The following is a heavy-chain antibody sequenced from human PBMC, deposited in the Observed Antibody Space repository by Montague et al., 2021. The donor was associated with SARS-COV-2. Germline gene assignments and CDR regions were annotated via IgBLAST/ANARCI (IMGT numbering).Heavy chain of an antibody. J-gene: IGHJ4*02. CDR1: GDSVSSNRAT. CDR2: TYYRSMWKS. CDR3: VRGIEAAGSYDY. D-gene: IGHD6-13*01. V-gene: IGHV6-1*01. Sequence: CAISGDSVSSNRATWNWIRQSPSRRLECLGRTYYRSMWKSDYARSVKSRIAINPDTSKNQFSLQLSSVTPEDTALYYCVRGIEAAGSYDYWGQGTLVTVSS.